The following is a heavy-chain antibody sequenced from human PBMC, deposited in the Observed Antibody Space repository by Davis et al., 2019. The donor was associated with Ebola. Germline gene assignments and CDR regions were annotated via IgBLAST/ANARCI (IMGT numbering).Heavy chain of an antibody. J-gene: IGHJ4*02. D-gene: IGHD6-13*01. CDR1: RFVFSSYW. V-gene: IGHV3-74*03. Sequence: GESLKISCAASRFVFSSYWMHWVRQLPGKGLVWVSRINSDGTATAYADSVKGRFTISRDNSKNTLYLQMNSLRVEDTAVYYCARDLSWAGYFDDWGQGTLVTVSS. CDR2: INSDGTAT. CDR3: ARDLSWAGYFDD.